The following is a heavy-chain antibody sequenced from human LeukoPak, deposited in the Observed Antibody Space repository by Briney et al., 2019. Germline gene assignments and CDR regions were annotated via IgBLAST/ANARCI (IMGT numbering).Heavy chain of an antibody. CDR2: IYYSGST. D-gene: IGHD6-19*01. CDR1: GGSISSYY. J-gene: IGHJ4*02. Sequence: PSETLSLTCTVSGGSISSYYWSWIRQPPGKGLEWIGYIYYSGSTNYNPSLKSRVTISVDTSKSQFSLELSSVTAADTAVYYCAREYSSGCFDYWGQGTLVTVSS. V-gene: IGHV4-59*01. CDR3: AREYSSGCFDY.